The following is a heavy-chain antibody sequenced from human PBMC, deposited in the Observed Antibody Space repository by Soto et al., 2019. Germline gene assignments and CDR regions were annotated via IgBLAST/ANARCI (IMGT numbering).Heavy chain of an antibody. CDR2: LIPLFGTP. CDR1: GGTFSNFP. Sequence: SVKVSCQASGGTFSNFPISWVRQAPGQGLEWMGGLIPLFGTPKYAQKFQVRVTIIADESTNTAYMELRSLRSEDKAVYSRASPYQYDSRAYLGAFDIWGQGTMVTVSS. D-gene: IGHD3-22*01. V-gene: IGHV1-69*13. CDR3: ASPYQYDSRAYLGAFDI. J-gene: IGHJ3*02.